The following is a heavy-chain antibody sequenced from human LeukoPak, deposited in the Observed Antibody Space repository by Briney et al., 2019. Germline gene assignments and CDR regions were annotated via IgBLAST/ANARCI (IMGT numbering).Heavy chain of an antibody. Sequence: SETLSLTCTVSGGSISSYYWSWIRQPAGKGLEWIGRIYTSGSTNYNPSLKSRVTMSVDTSKNQFSLKLSSVTAADTAVYYCARLERDSSYYYYYYMDVWGKGTTVTVSS. V-gene: IGHV4-4*07. CDR2: IYTSGST. CDR3: ARLERDSSYYYYYYMDV. D-gene: IGHD3-3*01. J-gene: IGHJ6*03. CDR1: GGSISSYY.